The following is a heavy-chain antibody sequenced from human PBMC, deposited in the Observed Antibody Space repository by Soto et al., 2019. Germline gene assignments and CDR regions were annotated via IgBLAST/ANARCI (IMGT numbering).Heavy chain of an antibody. Sequence: QVQLVESGGGVVQPGRSLRLSCAASGFTFSSYAMHWVRQAPGKGLEWVAVISYDGSNKYYADSVKGRFTISRDNSKNTLYLQMNSLRAEDTAVYYCARPLWRDDYNWGYFDLWGRGTLFPFSS. V-gene: IGHV3-30-3*01. CDR1: GFTFSSYA. CDR2: ISYDGSNK. CDR3: ARPLWRDDYNWGYFDL. D-gene: IGHD4-4*01. J-gene: IGHJ2*01.